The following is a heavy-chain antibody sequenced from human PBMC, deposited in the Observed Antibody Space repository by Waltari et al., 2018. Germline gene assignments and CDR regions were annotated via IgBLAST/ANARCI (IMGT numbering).Heavy chain of an antibody. J-gene: IGHJ4*02. V-gene: IGHV1-2*02. CDR2: IDPKSGGT. CDR3: ARAYGFAAGF. D-gene: IGHD3-10*01. CDR1: GYSYTGYY. Sequence: QVPLVQSGSAVRKPGAPVKVSSTQSGYSYTGYYIYWVRQAPGQGLEWMGWIDPKSGGTNYALRFQGRVSMTRDTSTNTAYMEVSGLRSDDTAIYYCARAYGFAAGFWGQGTLVTVSS.